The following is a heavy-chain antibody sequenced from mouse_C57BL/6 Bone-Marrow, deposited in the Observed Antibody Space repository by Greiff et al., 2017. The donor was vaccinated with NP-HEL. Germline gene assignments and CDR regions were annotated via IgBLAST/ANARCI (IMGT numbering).Heavy chain of an antibody. Sequence: QVQLQQSGAELVRPGASVTLSCKASGYTFTDYEMHWVKQTPVHGLEWIGAIDPETGGTAYNQKFKGKAILTADKSSSTAYMELRSLTSEDSAVYYCTRDYYGSSYTHYAMDYWGQGTSVTVSS. D-gene: IGHD1-1*01. CDR3: TRDYYGSSYTHYAMDY. J-gene: IGHJ4*01. CDR1: GYTFTDYE. CDR2: IDPETGGT. V-gene: IGHV1-15*01.